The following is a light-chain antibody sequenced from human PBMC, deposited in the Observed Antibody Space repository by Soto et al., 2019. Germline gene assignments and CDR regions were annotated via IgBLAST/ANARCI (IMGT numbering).Light chain of an antibody. CDR1: SSNIGSNT. CDR2: SNN. CDR3: EAWDDSLNGCV. Sequence: QSVLTQPPSASGTPGQRVTISCSGSSSNIGSNTVDWYQQLPGTAPKLLIYSNNQRPSGVPDRFSGSKSGTSASLAISGLQSEDEADYYCEAWDDSLNGCVFGTGTKVTVL. V-gene: IGLV1-44*01. J-gene: IGLJ1*01.